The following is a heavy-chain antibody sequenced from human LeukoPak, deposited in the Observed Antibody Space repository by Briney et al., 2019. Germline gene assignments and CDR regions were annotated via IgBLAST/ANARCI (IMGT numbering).Heavy chain of an antibody. D-gene: IGHD6-19*01. V-gene: IGHV4-59*08. CDR1: GGSISSYY. Sequence: PSETLSLTCTVSGGSISSYYWSWIRQPPGKGLEWIGYIYYSGSTNYNPFLKSRVTISVDTSKNQFSLKLSSVTAADTAVYYCARTSIAVAGTHYYYYYGMDVWGQGTTVTVSS. CDR3: ARTSIAVAGTHYYYYYGMDV. CDR2: IYYSGST. J-gene: IGHJ6*02.